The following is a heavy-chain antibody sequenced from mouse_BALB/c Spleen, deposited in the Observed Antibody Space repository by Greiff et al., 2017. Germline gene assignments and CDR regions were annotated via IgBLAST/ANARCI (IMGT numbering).Heavy chain of an antibody. CDR1: GYTFTSYT. V-gene: IGHV1-4*01. CDR3: ARGSSYDY. J-gene: IGHJ2*01. Sequence: VKLMESGAELARPGASVKMSCKASGYTFTSYTMHWVKQRPGQGLEWIGYINPSSGYTNYNQKFKDKATLTADKSSSTAYMQLSSLTSEDSAVYYCARGSSYDYWGQGTTLTVSS. D-gene: IGHD1-1*01. CDR2: INPSSGYT.